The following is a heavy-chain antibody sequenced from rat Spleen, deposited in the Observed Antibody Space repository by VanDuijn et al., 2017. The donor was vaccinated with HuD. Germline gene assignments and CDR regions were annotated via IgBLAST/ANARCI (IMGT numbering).Heavy chain of an antibody. CDR1: GFTFNNYW. V-gene: IGHV5-31*01. J-gene: IGHJ1*01. CDR3: ARRAYYTYWYFDF. CDR2: ITNTGRNT. Sequence: EVQLMESGGGLVQPGRSLKLSCVASGFTFNNYWMTWIRQAPGKGLEWVASITNTGRNTYYGDSVKGRFTISRDNAKSTLYLQMNSLRSEDTATYYCARRAYYTYWYFDFWGPGTMVTVSS. D-gene: IGHD1-1*01.